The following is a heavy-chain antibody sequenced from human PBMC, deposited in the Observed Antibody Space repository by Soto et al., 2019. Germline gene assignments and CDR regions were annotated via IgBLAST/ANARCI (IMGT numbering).Heavy chain of an antibody. CDR1: GFPFSTYE. J-gene: IGHJ4*02. CDR2: ITTSGSDM. Sequence: GGSLRLSCAGSGFPFSTYEMNWVRQAPGKGLEWIAHITTSGSDMNYADSVKGRVTISIDNSKSSVFLQMNSLRVAETALYYLVRERFLHDMTGSENWGQGTQVTVSS. CDR3: VRERFLHDMTGSEN. V-gene: IGHV3-48*03. D-gene: IGHD3-22*01.